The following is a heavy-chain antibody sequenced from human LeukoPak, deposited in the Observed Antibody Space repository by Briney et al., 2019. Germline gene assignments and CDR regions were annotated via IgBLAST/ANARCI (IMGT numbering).Heavy chain of an antibody. D-gene: IGHD6-19*01. CDR1: GDSIRSDSHY. V-gene: IGHV4-39*01. CDR2: IHYSGST. CDR3: ATHVCSSGWYFDY. J-gene: IGHJ4*02. Sequence: SETLSLTCTVSGDSIRSDSHYWGWIRQSPGKGLEWIGSIHYSGSTYYNPSLKSRVTISVDTPKNQFSLKLSSVTAADTAVYYCATHVCSSGWYFDYWGQGTLVTVSS.